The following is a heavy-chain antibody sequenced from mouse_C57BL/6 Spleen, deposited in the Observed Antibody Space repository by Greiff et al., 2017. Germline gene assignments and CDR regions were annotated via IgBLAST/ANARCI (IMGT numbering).Heavy chain of an antibody. J-gene: IGHJ4*01. V-gene: IGHV5-12*01. CDR2: ISNGGGST. CDR3: ARHEGAMDY. CDR1: GFTFSDYY. Sequence: EVKLVESGGGLVQPGGSLKLSCAASGFTFSDYYMYWVRQTPEKRLEWVAYISNGGGSTYYPATVKGRFTITRDNAKNTLYLQMSRLKSEDTAMYYCARHEGAMDYWGQGTSVTVSS.